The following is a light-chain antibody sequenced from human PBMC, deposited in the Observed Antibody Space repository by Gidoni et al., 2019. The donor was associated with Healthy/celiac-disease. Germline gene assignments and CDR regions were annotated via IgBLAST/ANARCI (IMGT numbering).Light chain of an antibody. CDR1: QSISSW. CDR3: QQYNSYRT. CDR2: KAS. V-gene: IGKV1-5*03. Sequence: DIQMTQSPSTLSASVGDRVTITCRARQSISSWLAWYQQKPGKAPKLLIYKASSLERGVPSRFSGSGSGTEFTLPISSLQPDDFATYYCQQYNSYRTFXQXTKVEIK. J-gene: IGKJ1*01.